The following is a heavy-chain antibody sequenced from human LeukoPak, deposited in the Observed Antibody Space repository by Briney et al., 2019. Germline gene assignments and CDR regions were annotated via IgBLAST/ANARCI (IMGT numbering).Heavy chain of an antibody. V-gene: IGHV1-2*06. CDR3: ARDRSGYSYGEPLDH. J-gene: IGHJ4*02. CDR2: INPNTGGT. CDR1: GYTFTGYY. Sequence: ASVKVSCKXSGYTFTGYYLHWLRQSPGQGLEWLGRINPNTGGTDDSQKFQGRVTMTRDTSINTAYMELSRLRPDDTAVYYCARDRSGYSYGEPLDHWGQGTLVIVSS. D-gene: IGHD5-18*01.